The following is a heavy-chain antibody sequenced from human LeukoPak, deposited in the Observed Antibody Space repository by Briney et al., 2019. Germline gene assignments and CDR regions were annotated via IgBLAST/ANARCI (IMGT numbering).Heavy chain of an antibody. CDR2: ISAYNGNT. D-gene: IGHD1-26*01. J-gene: IGHJ4*02. CDR1: GYTFTSYG. Sequence: GASVKVSCKASGYTFTSYGISWVRQAPGQGLEWMGWISAYNGNTNYAQKLQGRVTMTTDTSTSTAYMELRSLRSDDTAVYYCARDEQYGGSYLYYFDYWGQGTLVTVSS. V-gene: IGHV1-18*01. CDR3: ARDEQYGGSYLYYFDY.